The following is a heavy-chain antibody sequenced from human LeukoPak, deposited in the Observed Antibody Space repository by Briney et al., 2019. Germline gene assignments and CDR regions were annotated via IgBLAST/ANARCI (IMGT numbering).Heavy chain of an antibody. CDR3: ARELRTFDS. V-gene: IGHV3-7*01. J-gene: IGHJ4*02. CDR1: GFTFSSYW. D-gene: IGHD3-16*01. Sequence: PGGSLRLSCAASGFTFSSYWMTWVRQAPGKGLEWVTNIKHNGDELNYVDSVEDRFTISRDNAKNSLYLHMTSLRAEDTAVYYCARELRTFDSWGQGTLVTVSS. CDR2: IKHNGDEL.